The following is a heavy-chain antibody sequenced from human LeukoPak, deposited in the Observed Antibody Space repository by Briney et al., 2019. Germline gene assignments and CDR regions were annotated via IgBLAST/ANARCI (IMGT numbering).Heavy chain of an antibody. CDR1: GGTFSSYA. D-gene: IGHD2-2*03. Sequence: SVKVSCKASGGTFSSYAISWVRQAPGQGLERMGGIIPIFSTANYAQKFQGRVTITADESTSTAYMELSSLRSEDTAVYYCARTLDIVVVPAAKVQGYYYYMDVWGKGTTVTVSS. CDR2: IIPIFSTA. J-gene: IGHJ6*03. CDR3: ARTLDIVVVPAAKVQGYYYYMDV. V-gene: IGHV1-69*01.